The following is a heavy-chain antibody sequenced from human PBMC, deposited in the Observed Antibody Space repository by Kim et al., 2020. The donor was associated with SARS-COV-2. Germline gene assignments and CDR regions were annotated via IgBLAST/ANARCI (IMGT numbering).Heavy chain of an antibody. CDR3: ARHWGYTDYYYGMDV. J-gene: IGHJ6*02. V-gene: IGHV4-39*01. CDR2: IYYSGST. CDR1: GGSISSSSYY. Sequence: SETLSLTCTVSGGSISSSSYYWGWIRQPPGKGLEWIGSIYYSGSTYYNPSLKSRVTISVDTSKNQFSLKLSSVTAADTAVYYCARHWGYTDYYYGMDVWGQGTTVTVSS. D-gene: IGHD5-12*01.